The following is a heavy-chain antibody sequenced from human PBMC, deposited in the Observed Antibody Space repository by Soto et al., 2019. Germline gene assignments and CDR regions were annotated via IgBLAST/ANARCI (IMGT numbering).Heavy chain of an antibody. J-gene: IGHJ4*02. D-gene: IGHD6-19*01. CDR2: INHSGSA. CDR3: ARGLITGSHYSGGWYYFDS. CDR1: GESFSGHI. Sequence: TSVTLSLTCAVYGESFSGHIWTWIRQTPGKGLQWIGQINHSGSASYNPSLKSRVTISVHTSNSQFSLELSSVTAADTAVYYCARGLITGSHYSGGWYYFDSWGQGTQVTVSS. V-gene: IGHV4-34*01.